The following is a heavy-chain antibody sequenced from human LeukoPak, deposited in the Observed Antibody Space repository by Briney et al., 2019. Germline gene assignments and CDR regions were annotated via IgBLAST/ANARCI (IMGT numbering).Heavy chain of an antibody. Sequence: PSETLSLTCAVSGYSISSGYYWGWIRQPPGKGLGWIGSIYHSGSTYCNPSLKSRVTISVDTSKNQFSLKLSSVTAADTAVYYCARHIVVVPAAITPSWFDPWGQGTLVTVSS. CDR3: ARHIVVVPAAITPSWFDP. CDR1: GYSISSGYY. CDR2: IYHSGST. J-gene: IGHJ5*02. V-gene: IGHV4-38-2*01. D-gene: IGHD2-2*02.